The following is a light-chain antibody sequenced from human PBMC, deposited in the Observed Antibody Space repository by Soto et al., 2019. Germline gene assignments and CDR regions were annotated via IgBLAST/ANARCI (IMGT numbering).Light chain of an antibody. V-gene: IGKV3-20*01. CDR2: AAS. CDR1: QSVSSNY. CDR3: QKYGSAFT. J-gene: IGKJ3*01. Sequence: EIVLTQSPGTLSLSPGERATLSCRASQSVSSNYLAWYQHKPGQGPRLLIYAASSRATGIPDRFSGSGSGPDFTLTISRLEPEDFALYYCQKYGSAFTFGPGTKVDIK.